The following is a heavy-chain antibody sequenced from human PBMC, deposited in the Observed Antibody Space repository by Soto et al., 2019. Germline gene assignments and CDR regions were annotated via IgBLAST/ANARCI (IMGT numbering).Heavy chain of an antibody. D-gene: IGHD6-13*01. Sequence: GGSLRLSCAASGFTFSGSAMHWVRQASGKGLEWVGRIRSKANSYATAYAASVKGRFTISRDDSKNTAYLQMNSLKTEDTAVYYCTGGGSSSWYEVYYMDVWGKGTTVTVSS. CDR1: GFTFSGSA. J-gene: IGHJ6*03. CDR2: IRSKANSYAT. V-gene: IGHV3-73*01. CDR3: TGGGSSSWYEVYYMDV.